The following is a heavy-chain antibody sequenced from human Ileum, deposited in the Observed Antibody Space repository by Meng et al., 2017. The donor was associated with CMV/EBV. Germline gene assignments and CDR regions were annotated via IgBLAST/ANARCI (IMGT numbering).Heavy chain of an antibody. V-gene: IGHV3-30*02. D-gene: IGHD3-16*01. CDR1: GFTFSAYG. Sequence: GGSLRLSCAASGFTFSAYGMHWVRQAPGKGLEWVTFIRHDGSDKYYSDSVKGRFTISRDNFRNTLYLDMNNLRAEDTAVYYCAKDRVTKYSYDYEYYFDSWGQGTLVTVSS. CDR2: IRHDGSDK. CDR3: AKDRVTKYSYDYEYYFDS. J-gene: IGHJ4*02.